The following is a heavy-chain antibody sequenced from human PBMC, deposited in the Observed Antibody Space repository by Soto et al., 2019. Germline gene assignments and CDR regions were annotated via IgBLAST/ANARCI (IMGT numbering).Heavy chain of an antibody. CDR2: IYYSGST. CDR3: ARDREELDKDNYGMDV. Sequence: SETPALSCTFSGGSISIGDYYWSWIRQPPGKGLEWIGYIYYSGSTYYNPSLKSRVTISVDTSKNQFSLKLSSVTAADTAVYYCARDREELDKDNYGMDVWGQGTTVTVSS. V-gene: IGHV4-30-4*01. J-gene: IGHJ6*02. D-gene: IGHD3-3*02. CDR1: GGSISIGDYY.